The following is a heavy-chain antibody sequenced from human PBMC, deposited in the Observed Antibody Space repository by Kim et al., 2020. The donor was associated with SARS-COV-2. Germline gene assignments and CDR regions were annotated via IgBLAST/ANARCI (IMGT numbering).Heavy chain of an antibody. D-gene: IGHD3-3*01. Sequence: ASVKVSCKASGYTFTSYGISWVRQAPGQGLEWMGWISAYNGNTNYAQKLQGRVTMTTDTSTSTAYMELRSLRSDDTAVYYCARVYVTIFGVVPPRMDVWGQGTTVTVSS. J-gene: IGHJ6*02. CDR2: ISAYNGNT. CDR1: GYTFTSYG. V-gene: IGHV1-18*01. CDR3: ARVYVTIFGVVPPRMDV.